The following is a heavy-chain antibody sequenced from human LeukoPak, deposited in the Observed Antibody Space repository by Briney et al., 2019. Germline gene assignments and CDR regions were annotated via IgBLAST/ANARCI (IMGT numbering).Heavy chain of an antibody. Sequence: SVRVSCKTSGGTFSTSAITWVRQAPGQGLEWMGRIIPVLNITTYAQRFQGRVTITADTSTSTVYMELSSLRSEETAVYYCARDQGLTAPPPYGLDVWGQGTTVIVSS. CDR3: ARDQGLTAPPPYGLDV. J-gene: IGHJ6*02. V-gene: IGHV1-69*04. CDR2: IIPVLNIT. D-gene: IGHD5-18*01. CDR1: GGTFSTSA.